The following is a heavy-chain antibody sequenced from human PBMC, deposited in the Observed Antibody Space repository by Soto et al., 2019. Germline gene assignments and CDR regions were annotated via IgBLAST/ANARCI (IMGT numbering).Heavy chain of an antibody. CDR1: GFTFNRYG. J-gene: IGHJ6*02. Sequence: CLRLSCAASGFTFNRYGMHWVRQAPGKGLEWVAVISNDGSNQYYADSVKGRFTISRDNSRNTLFLQMNRLRTEDTAVYYCAKVRGSRGWYYDDYGIDVWGQGTTVTVSS. CDR2: ISNDGSNQ. CDR3: AKVRGSRGWYYDDYGIDV. V-gene: IGHV3-30*18. D-gene: IGHD6-19*01.